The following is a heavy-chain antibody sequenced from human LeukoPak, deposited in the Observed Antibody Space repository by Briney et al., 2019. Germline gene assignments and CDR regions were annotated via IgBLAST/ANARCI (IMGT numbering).Heavy chain of an antibody. J-gene: IGHJ4*02. CDR3: ARGADHGGSYYPD. V-gene: IGHV3-21*01. CDR2: INSRSNYI. Sequence: GGSLRLSCEASGFTFSNHNMNWVRQAPGKGLEWVSSINSRSNYIYYADSVKGRFTISRDNAKESPYLQMNSLRVVDSAVYYCARGADHGGSYYPDWGQGTRVTVSS. D-gene: IGHD3-10*01. CDR1: GFTFSNHN.